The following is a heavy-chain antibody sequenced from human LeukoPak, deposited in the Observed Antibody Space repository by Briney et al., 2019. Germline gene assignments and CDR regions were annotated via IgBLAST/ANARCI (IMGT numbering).Heavy chain of an antibody. CDR3: ARKAGYYYGSGDY. D-gene: IGHD3-10*01. CDR2: IKSKSEGGTT. V-gene: IGHV3-15*05. CDR1: GFTFSNAW. J-gene: IGHJ4*02. Sequence: PGRTLRLSCAASGFTFSNAWMSWVRQPRGRGREEVGHIKSKSEGGTTEYAARVKGRFNISRDDSKDTLYLQMNSLRAEDTAVYYCARKAGYYYGSGDYWGQGTLVTVS.